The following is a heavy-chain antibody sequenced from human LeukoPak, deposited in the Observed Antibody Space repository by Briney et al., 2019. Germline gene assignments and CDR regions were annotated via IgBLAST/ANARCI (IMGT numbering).Heavy chain of an antibody. D-gene: IGHD2-15*01. CDR3: AKDRRDIVVVVAATQSDYGMDV. CDR1: GFTFSSYA. Sequence: HPGGSLRLSCAASGFTFSSYAMSWVRQAPGKGLEWVSAISGSGGSTYYADSVKGRFTISRDNSKNTLYLQMNSLRAEDTAVYYCAKDRRDIVVVVAATQSDYGMDVWGQGTTVTVSS. J-gene: IGHJ6*02. CDR2: ISGSGGST. V-gene: IGHV3-23*01.